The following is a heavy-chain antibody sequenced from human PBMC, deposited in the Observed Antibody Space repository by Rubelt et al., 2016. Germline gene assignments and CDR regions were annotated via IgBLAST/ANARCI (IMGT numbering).Heavy chain of an antibody. CDR3: ARSSSSWYLADY. D-gene: IGHD6-13*01. V-gene: IGHV3-30*04. CDR2: ISYDGSNK. Sequence: AASGFTFSSYAMHWVRQAPGKGLEWVAVISYDGSNKYYADSVKGRFTISRDNSKNTLYLQMNSLRAEDTAVYYCARSSSSWYLADYWGQGTLVTVSS. J-gene: IGHJ4*02. CDR1: GFTFSSYA.